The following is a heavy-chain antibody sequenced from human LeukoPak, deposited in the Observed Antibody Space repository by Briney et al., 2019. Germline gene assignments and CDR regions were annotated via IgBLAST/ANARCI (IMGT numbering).Heavy chain of an antibody. J-gene: IGHJ4*02. CDR1: GFTFSSYA. CDR3: ARDGYGFWSGYLN. D-gene: IGHD3-3*01. CDR2: ISYDGSNK. Sequence: GGSLRLSCAASGFTFSSYAMHWVRQAPGKGLEWVAVISYDGSNKYYADSVKGRFTISRDNSKNTLYLQMNSLRAEDTAVYYCARDGYGFWSGYLNWGQGTLVTVSS. V-gene: IGHV3-30-3*01.